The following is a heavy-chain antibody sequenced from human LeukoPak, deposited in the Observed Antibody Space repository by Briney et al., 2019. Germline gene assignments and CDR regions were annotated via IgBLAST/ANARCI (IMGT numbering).Heavy chain of an antibody. J-gene: IGHJ6*04. V-gene: IGHV4-34*01. CDR2: INHSGST. D-gene: IGHD1-26*01. Sequence: SETLSLTCAVYGGSLSGYYWSWIRQPPGRGLEWIGEINHSGSTNYNPSLKSRVTISLDTSKNQFSLKLSSVTAADTALYYCARLTWELPPGDIYSCYYVWGKGTTVTVSS. CDR3: ARLTWELPPGDIYSCYYV. CDR1: GGSLSGYY.